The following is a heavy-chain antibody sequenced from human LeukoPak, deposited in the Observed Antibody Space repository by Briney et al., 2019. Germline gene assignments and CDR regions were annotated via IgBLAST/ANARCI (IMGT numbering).Heavy chain of an antibody. CDR1: GGSFSGYY. Sequence: PSETLSLTCAVYGGSFSGYYWSWIRQPPGKGLEWIGEINHSGSTNYNPSLKSRVTISVDTSKNQFSLKLSSVTAADAAVYYCARGLRYYYGSGSYFMDVWGKGTTVTVSS. J-gene: IGHJ6*03. CDR3: ARGLRYYYGSGSYFMDV. CDR2: INHSGST. V-gene: IGHV4-34*01. D-gene: IGHD3-10*01.